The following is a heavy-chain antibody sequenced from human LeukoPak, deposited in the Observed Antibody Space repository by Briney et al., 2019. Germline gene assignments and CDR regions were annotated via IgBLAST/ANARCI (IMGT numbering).Heavy chain of an antibody. CDR3: AKDNRRHYTSGPNPDSLH. Sequence: GGSLRLSCAASGFPVSSNYMSWVRQAPGKGLEWVSVIYSGGNTYYADSVKGRFTISRDNSKNTLYLQMNSLRVEDTAFYYCAKDNRRHYTSGPNPDSLHWGQGALVTVSS. J-gene: IGHJ4*02. CDR1: GFPVSSNY. CDR2: IYSGGNT. D-gene: IGHD6-19*01. V-gene: IGHV3-53*01.